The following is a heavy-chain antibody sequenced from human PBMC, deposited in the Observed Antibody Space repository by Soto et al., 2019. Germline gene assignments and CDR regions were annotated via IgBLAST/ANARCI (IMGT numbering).Heavy chain of an antibody. CDR2: VSGSGGST. V-gene: IGHV3-23*01. CDR3: AAVAVAGRGRPQFDY. CDR1: GFTFSSYA. D-gene: IGHD6-19*01. Sequence: SGGSLRLSCAASGFTFSSYAMSCVRQAPGEGLEWVSAVSGSGGSTYYADSVKGRFTISRDNSKSTVYLQMNSLRAEDTAVYYCAAVAVAGRGRPQFDYWGQGTLVTV. J-gene: IGHJ4*02.